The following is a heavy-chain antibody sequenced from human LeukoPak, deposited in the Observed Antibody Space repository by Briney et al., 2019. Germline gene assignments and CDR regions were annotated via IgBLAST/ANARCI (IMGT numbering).Heavy chain of an antibody. D-gene: IGHD5-12*01. CDR3: VLGGYLFVGDY. J-gene: IGHJ4*02. V-gene: IGHV3-23*01. CDR2: ISGGGGTT. CDR1: GFTFGSYA. Sequence: PGGSLRLSCAASGFTFGSYAMSWVRQAPGKGLEWVSAISGGGGTTFYADSVKGRFTTSRDNSKNTLSLQMNSLRAEDTAVYYCVLGGYLFVGDYWGQGTLVTVSS.